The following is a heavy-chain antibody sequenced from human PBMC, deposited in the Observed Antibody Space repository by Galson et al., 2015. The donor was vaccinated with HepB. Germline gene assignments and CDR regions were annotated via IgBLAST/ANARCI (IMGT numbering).Heavy chain of an antibody. D-gene: IGHD3-10*01. CDR1: GFTFSSYA. CDR3: ARDSWKRIWCGENAVYYYYGMDV. V-gene: IGHV3-30*04. CDR2: ISYDGSNK. Sequence: SLRLSCAASGFTFSSYAMHWVRQAPGKGLEWVAVISYDGSNKYYADSVKGRFTISRDNSKNTLYLQMNSLRAEDTAVYYCARDSWKRIWCGENAVYYYYGMDVWGQGTPVTVSS. J-gene: IGHJ6*02.